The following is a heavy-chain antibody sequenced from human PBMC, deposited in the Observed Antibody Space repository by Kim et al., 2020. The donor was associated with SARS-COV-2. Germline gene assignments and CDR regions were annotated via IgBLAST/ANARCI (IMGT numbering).Heavy chain of an antibody. V-gene: IGHV3-33*01. J-gene: IGHJ4*02. CDR1: GFTFSSYG. CDR2: IWYDGSNK. Sequence: GGSLILSCAASGFTFSSYGMHWVRQAPGKGLEWVAVIWYDGSNKYYADSVKGRFTISRDNSKNTLYLQMNSLRAEDTAVYYCARGRGLRLPDYWGQGTLVTVSS. D-gene: IGHD2-15*01. CDR3: ARGRGLRLPDY.